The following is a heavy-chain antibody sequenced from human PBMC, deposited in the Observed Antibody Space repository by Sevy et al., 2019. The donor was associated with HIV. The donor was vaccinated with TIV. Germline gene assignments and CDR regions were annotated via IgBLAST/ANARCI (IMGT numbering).Heavy chain of an antibody. J-gene: IGHJ6*02. CDR1: GFTFSHYW. CDR3: ARDCNSATCLWGLDV. V-gene: IGHV3-7*03. D-gene: IGHD1-26*01. CDR2: IKGDGSEK. Sequence: GGSLRLSCAASGFTFSHYWMTWVRQAPGKGPEWVANIKGDGSEKYYVDSVRGRFTISRDNAKNALYLQMNSLRGEDTALYYCARDCNSATCLWGLDVWGQGTTATVSS.